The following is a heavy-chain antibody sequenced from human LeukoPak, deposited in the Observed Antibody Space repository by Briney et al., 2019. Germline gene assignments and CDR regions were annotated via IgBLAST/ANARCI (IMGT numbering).Heavy chain of an antibody. CDR1: GLTVSSY. J-gene: IGHJ4*02. V-gene: IGHV3-30*18. Sequence: GGSLRLSCAASGLTVSSYMSWVRQAPGKGLEWVAGMSYDGGHIYYGDSVKGRFTISRDNSKDTVYVEMNSLRPADTAVYYCAKGCSSTSCAIEFDSWGQGTLVTVSS. D-gene: IGHD2-2*01. CDR3: AKGCSSTSCAIEFDS. CDR2: MSYDGGHI.